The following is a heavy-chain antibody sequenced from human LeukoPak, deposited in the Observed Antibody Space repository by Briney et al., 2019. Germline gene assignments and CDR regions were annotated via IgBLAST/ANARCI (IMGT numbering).Heavy chain of an antibody. Sequence: AGGSLRLSCGVSGVTFSSHAMNWVRQASGKGLEWVSAITGSGDRTFYTDSVRGRFTVSRDNSKNTLYLQMNGLRAVDTAVYYCAKRGEDPVDLDYWGQGTLVTVSS. V-gene: IGHV3-23*01. CDR3: AKRGEDPVDLDY. J-gene: IGHJ4*02. CDR2: ITGSGDRT. D-gene: IGHD3-16*01. CDR1: GVTFSSHA.